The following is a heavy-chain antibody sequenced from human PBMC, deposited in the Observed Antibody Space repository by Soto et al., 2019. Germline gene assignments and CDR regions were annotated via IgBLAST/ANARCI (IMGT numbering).Heavy chain of an antibody. CDR3: TRISLVGATGGRYFDY. Sequence: VQLVESGGGLVQPGGSLRLSCAASGFIFSDHYMDWVRQAPGKGLEWVGRIKNKANSYTTEYAASVKGRFTISRDYSNNSLYLQMNSLKTEDTAVYYCTRISLVGATGGRYFDYWGQGTLLTVSS. CDR1: GFIFSDHY. CDR2: IKNKANSYTT. D-gene: IGHD1-26*01. V-gene: IGHV3-72*01. J-gene: IGHJ4*02.